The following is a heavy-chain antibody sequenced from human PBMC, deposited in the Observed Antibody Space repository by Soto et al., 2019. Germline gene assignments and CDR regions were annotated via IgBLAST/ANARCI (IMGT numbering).Heavy chain of an antibody. CDR2: ISSGSSYI. J-gene: IGHJ3*01. CDR1: GFTFNTYS. V-gene: IGHV3-21*01. D-gene: IGHD6-13*01. Sequence: EVQLVESGGGLVKPGGSLRLSCAASGFTFNTYSLHWVRQAPGKGLEWVSSISSGSSYIYYADAVRGRFTISRDNAKNSLFLQRNSLTAEDTAVYYCAKAYSGSSYGGFDAFDVWGQGTTVTVSS. CDR3: AKAYSGSSYGGFDAFDV.